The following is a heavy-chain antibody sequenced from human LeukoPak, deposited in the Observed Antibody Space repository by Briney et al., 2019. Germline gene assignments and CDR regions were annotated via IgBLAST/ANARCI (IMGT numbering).Heavy chain of an antibody. Sequence: GGSLRLSCAASGFTFSSYGMHWVRQAPGKGLEWVAVISYDGSNKYYADSVKGRLTISRDNSKNTLYLQMNSLRAEDTAVYYCAKDRRALYSIAAAGTFDYWGQGTLVTVSS. V-gene: IGHV3-30*18. CDR3: AKDRRALYSIAAAGTFDY. CDR1: GFTFSSYG. J-gene: IGHJ4*02. CDR2: ISYDGSNK. D-gene: IGHD6-13*01.